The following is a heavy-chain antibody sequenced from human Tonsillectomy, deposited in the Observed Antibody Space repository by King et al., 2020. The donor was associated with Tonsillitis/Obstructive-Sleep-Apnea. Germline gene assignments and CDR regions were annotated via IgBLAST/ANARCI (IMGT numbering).Heavy chain of an antibody. CDR3: ARQRGLGLFFDY. J-gene: IGHJ4*02. CDR1: DGSISSSTYY. CDR2: IYYSGIT. V-gene: IGHV4-39*01. Sequence: QLQESGPGLVKPSETLSLTCTVSDGSISSSTYYWGWIRQPPGKGLEWIGTIYYSGITYYNPSLKSRVTISVDTFKNQFSLKLSFVTAADTAVYYCARQRGLGLFFDYWGQGTLVTVSS. D-gene: IGHD3-10*01.